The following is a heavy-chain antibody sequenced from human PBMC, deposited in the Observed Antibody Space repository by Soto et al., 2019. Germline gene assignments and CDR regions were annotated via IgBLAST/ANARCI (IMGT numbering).Heavy chain of an antibody. Sequence: GASVKVSCKASGGTFSSYAISWVRQAPGQGLEWMRGIIPIFGTANYAQKFQGRVTITADESTSTAYMELSSLRSEDTAVYYCARAEVATTPEGAFDIWGQGTMVTVSS. V-gene: IGHV1-69*13. D-gene: IGHD5-12*01. J-gene: IGHJ3*02. CDR3: ARAEVATTPEGAFDI. CDR1: GGTFSSYA. CDR2: IIPIFGTA.